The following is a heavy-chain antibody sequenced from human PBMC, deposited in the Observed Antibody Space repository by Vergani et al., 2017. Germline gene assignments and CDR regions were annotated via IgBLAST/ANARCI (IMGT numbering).Heavy chain of an antibody. Sequence: QVQLVQSGAEVKKPGSSVKVSCKASGGTFSSYAISWVRQAPGQGLEWMGRIIPIFGTANYAQKFQGRVTITADESTSTAYMELSSLRSEDTAVYYCAGDPDNGVVTAIGWFDPWGQGTLVTVSS. V-gene: IGHV1-69*18. D-gene: IGHD2-21*02. CDR2: IIPIFGTA. CDR3: AGDPDNGVVTAIGWFDP. J-gene: IGHJ5*02. CDR1: GGTFSSYA.